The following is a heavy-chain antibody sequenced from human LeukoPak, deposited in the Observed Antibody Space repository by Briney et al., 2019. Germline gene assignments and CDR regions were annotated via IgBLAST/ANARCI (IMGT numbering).Heavy chain of an antibody. CDR3: ARETYCTNTTCPIGDHFDY. D-gene: IGHD2-2*01. J-gene: IGHJ4*02. Sequence: GGSLRLSCAASGFTFSSYWMHWVRQAPGKGLEWVPSISSSSNYIYYADSMKGRFTISRDNAKNSLYLQMNSLRAEDTAVYYCARETYCTNTTCPIGDHFDYWGQGTLVTVSS. CDR2: ISSSSNYI. CDR1: GFTFSSYW. V-gene: IGHV3-21*01.